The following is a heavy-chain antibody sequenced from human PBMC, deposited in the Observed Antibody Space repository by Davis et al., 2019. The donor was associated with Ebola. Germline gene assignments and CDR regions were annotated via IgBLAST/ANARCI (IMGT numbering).Heavy chain of an antibody. D-gene: IGHD3-3*01. CDR3: ARIRFLEWLSTDY. V-gene: IGHV5-10-1*01. Sequence: KVSCKGSGYSFTSYWISWVRQMPGKGLEWMGRIDPSDSYTNYSPSFQGHVTISADKSISTAYLQWSSLKASDPAMYYCARIRFLEWLSTDYWGQGTLVTVSS. J-gene: IGHJ4*02. CDR1: GYSFTSYW. CDR2: IDPSDSYT.